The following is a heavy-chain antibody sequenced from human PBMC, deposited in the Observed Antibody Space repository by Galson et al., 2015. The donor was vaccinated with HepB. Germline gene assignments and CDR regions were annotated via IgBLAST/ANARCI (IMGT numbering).Heavy chain of an antibody. D-gene: IGHD2-15*01. CDR2: IYWDDDK. J-gene: IGHJ4*02. Sequence: PALVKPTQTLTLTCTVSGFSLRTSGVGVAWIRQPPGKALEWLAHIYWDDDKRYSPSLKSRLTITKDTPKNQVVLTMTNMDRVDTATYYCAHRLKGSGYEIFDYWGQGTLVTVSS. CDR1: GFSLRTSGVG. V-gene: IGHV2-5*02. CDR3: AHRLKGSGYEIFDY.